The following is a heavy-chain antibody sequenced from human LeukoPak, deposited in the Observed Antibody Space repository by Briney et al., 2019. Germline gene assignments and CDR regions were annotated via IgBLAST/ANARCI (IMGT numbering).Heavy chain of an antibody. V-gene: IGHV4-4*07. D-gene: IGHD3-10*01. CDR3: TGDSGTTGEVKFDP. J-gene: IGHJ5*02. CDR1: GGSISSYY. CDR2: IYGTGTI. Sequence: SETLSLTCTVSGGSISSYYWSWIRQPAGKGLEWIGRIYGTGTITYNPSLQSRVTMSVDTSKNEFSLKMSSVTAADTAVYYCTGDSGTTGEVKFDPWGQGTLVAVSS.